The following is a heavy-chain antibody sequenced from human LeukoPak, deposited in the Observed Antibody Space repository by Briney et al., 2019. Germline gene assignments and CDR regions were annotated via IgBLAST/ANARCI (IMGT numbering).Heavy chain of an antibody. CDR2: INPNSGGT. CDR1: GYTFTGHY. Sequence: ASVKVSCKASGYTFTGHYMEWVRQAPGQGLEWMGWINPNSGGTNYAQKFQGRVTMTRDTSISTAYMELSRLRSDDTAVYYCARDYIGAYYDFWSGLYWFDPWGQGTLVTVSS. CDR3: ARDYIGAYYDFWSGLYWFDP. D-gene: IGHD3-3*01. J-gene: IGHJ5*02. V-gene: IGHV1-2*02.